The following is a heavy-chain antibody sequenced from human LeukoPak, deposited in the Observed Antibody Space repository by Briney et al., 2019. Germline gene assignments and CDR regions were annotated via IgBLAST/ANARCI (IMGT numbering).Heavy chain of an antibody. CDR2: IYYSGTT. D-gene: IGHD6-13*01. V-gene: IGHV4-39*01. CDR3: ARHGDSSSWYLTPFDY. CDR1: ARSISSRSSY. Sequence: SETLSLTCTVSARSISSRSSYWGWLRQPPGKGLEWFGSIYYSGTTYYNPSLKSRVTISVDTSKNQFSLKLSSVTAADTAVYYCARHGDSSSWYLTPFDYWGQGTLVTVSS. J-gene: IGHJ4*02.